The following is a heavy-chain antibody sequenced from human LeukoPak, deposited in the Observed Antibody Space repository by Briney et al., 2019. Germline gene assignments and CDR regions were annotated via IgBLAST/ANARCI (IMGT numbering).Heavy chain of an antibody. J-gene: IGHJ5*02. CDR2: IYYSGST. Sequence: SETLSLTCTVSGGSISSGGYYWSWIRQHPGKGLEWIGYIYYSGSTYYNPSLKSRVTISVDTSKNQFSLKLSSVTAADTAVYYCARGRLGGWFDPWGQGTLVTVSS. CDR3: ARGRLGGWFDP. D-gene: IGHD3-16*01. CDR1: GGSISSGGYY. V-gene: IGHV4-31*03.